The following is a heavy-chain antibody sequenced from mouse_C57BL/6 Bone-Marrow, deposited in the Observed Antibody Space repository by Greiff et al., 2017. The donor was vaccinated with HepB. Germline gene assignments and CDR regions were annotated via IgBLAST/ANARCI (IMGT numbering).Heavy chain of an antibody. CDR3: ARLLYYYYFDY. CDR1: GFTFSSYT. V-gene: IGHV5-9*01. CDR2: ISGGGGNT. D-gene: IGHD1-1*01. J-gene: IGHJ2*01. Sequence: EVKLEESGGGLVKPGGSLKLSCAASGFTFSSYTMSWVRQTPEKRLEWVATISGGGGNTYYPDSVKGRFTISRDNAKNTLYLQMSSLRSEDTALYYCARLLYYYYFDYWGQGTTLTVSS.